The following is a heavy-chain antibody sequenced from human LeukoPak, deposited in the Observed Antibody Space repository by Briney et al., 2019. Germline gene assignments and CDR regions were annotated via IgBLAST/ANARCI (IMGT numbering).Heavy chain of an antibody. CDR3: ASGLMDSITMVRAPIY. CDR2: ISSSSSYI. J-gene: IGHJ4*02. CDR1: GFTFSSYS. D-gene: IGHD3-10*01. Sequence: GGSLRLSCAASGFTFSSYSMNWVRQAPGKGLEWVSSISSSSSYIYYADSVKGRFTISRDNAKNSLYLQMTSLRAEDTAVYYCASGLMDSITMVRAPIYWGQGTLVTVSS. V-gene: IGHV3-21*01.